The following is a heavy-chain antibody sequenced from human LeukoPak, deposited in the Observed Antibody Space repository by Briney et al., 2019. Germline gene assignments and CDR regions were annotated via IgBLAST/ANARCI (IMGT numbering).Heavy chain of an antibody. J-gene: IGHJ6*03. CDR2: ISASGGTT. CDR3: AKDGGGTIFGMVIILHYMDV. Sequence: GGSLRLSCAASGFTFSSHVVSWVRQAPGKGLEWVSGISASGGTTYYADSVKGRVTISRDNSKNTLYLQMNSLRAEDTAVYYCAKDGGGTIFGMVIILHYMDVWGKGTTVTVSS. CDR1: GFTFSSHV. D-gene: IGHD3-3*01. V-gene: IGHV3-23*01.